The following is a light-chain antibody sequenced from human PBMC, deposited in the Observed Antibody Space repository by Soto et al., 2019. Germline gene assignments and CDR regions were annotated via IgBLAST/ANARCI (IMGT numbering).Light chain of an antibody. CDR2: GAS. J-gene: IGKJ1*01. Sequence: EIVLTQSPGTLSLSPGERATLSCRASQSVSSGYLAWYQQKPGQAPRLLIYGASSRATGIPDRFSGSGSGTDFTLTISRLEPEEFAVYYCQQYGSSQSFGQGTKVEIK. V-gene: IGKV3-20*01. CDR1: QSVSSGY. CDR3: QQYGSSQS.